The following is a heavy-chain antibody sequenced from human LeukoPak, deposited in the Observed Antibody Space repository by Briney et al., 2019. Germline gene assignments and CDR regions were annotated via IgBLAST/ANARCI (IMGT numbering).Heavy chain of an antibody. CDR3: AELGITMIGGV. CDR1: GFTFSSYD. D-gene: IGHD3-10*02. V-gene: IGHV3-21*01. CDR2: ISSTRIYI. Sequence: GGSVRLSCAASGFTFSSYDMNWVRQAPGKGLEWVSSISSTRIYIYYADSVKGRFTISRDNAKSSLYLQMNSLRAEDTAVYYCAELGITMIGGVWGKGTTVTISS. J-gene: IGHJ6*04.